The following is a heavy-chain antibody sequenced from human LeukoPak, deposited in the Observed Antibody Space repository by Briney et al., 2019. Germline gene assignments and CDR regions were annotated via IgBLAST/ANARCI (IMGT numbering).Heavy chain of an antibody. V-gene: IGHV3-21*01. CDR1: GFTFSSYS. J-gene: IGHJ6*02. D-gene: IGHD2-15*01. CDR3: ARDLIKSGHCSGGSCLYYYYYYGMDV. CDR2: ISSSSSHI. Sequence: PGGSLRLSCAASGFTFSSYSMNWVRQAPGKGLEWVSSISSSSSHIYYADSVKGRFTISRDNAKNSLYLQMNSLRAEDTAVYYCARDLIKSGHCSGGSCLYYYYYYGMDVWGQGTTVTVSS.